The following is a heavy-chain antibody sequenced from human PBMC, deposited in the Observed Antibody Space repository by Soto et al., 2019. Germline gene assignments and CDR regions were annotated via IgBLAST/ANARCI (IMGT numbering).Heavy chain of an antibody. CDR1: GFTFSSYS. CDR2: ISSSSSYI. D-gene: IGHD4-17*01. J-gene: IGHJ6*02. Sequence: EVQLVESGGGLVKPGGSLRLSCAASGFTFSSYSMNWVRQAPGKRLEWVSSISSSSSYIYYADSVKGRFTISRDNAKNSLYLQMNSLRAEDTAVYYCAREQRTTWSSYYGMDVWGQGTTVTVSS. CDR3: AREQRTTWSSYYGMDV. V-gene: IGHV3-21*01.